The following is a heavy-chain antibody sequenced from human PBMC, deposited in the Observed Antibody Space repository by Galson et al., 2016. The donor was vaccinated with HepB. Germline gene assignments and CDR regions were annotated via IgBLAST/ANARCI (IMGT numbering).Heavy chain of an antibody. J-gene: IGHJ5*02. Sequence: SETLSLTCTVSGYSISSGYYWGWIRQPPGKGLEWIGYISYTGTTNYKSSLKSRIFMSIDTSKNQFSLKLSAVTAADMAVYYCARGPPAYLDSGSFYSGWFDPWGQGTLVTVSS. V-gene: IGHV4-38-2*02. CDR3: ARGPPAYLDSGSFYSGWFDP. CDR2: ISYTGTT. CDR1: GYSISSGYY. D-gene: IGHD3-10*01.